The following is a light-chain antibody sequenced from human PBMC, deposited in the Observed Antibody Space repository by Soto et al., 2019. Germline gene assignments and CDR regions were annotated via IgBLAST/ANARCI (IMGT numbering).Light chain of an antibody. CDR3: QQYNRYSRA. V-gene: IGKV1-5*03. Sequence: DIQMTQSPSTLSASVGDRVTITCRASQSISSWLAWYQQKPGKAPKLLIYKASSLESGVPSRFSGSGSGTEFTLPVCSLQPDDFVSYYGQQYNRYSRAFGQGTKVEIK. J-gene: IGKJ1*01. CDR1: QSISSW. CDR2: KAS.